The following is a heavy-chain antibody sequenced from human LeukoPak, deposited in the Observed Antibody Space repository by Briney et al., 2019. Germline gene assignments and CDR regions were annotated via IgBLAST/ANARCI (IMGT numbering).Heavy chain of an antibody. CDR3: ARHSGSSWYIYFDY. V-gene: IGHV4-59*01. Sequence: HPSETLSLTCTVSGGSISSYYWSWIRQPPGKGLEWIGYIYYSGSTNYNPSLKSRVTISVDTSKNQFSLKLSSVTAADTAVYYCARHSGSSWYIYFDYWGQGTLVTVSS. J-gene: IGHJ4*02. CDR2: IYYSGST. D-gene: IGHD6-13*01. CDR1: GGSISSYY.